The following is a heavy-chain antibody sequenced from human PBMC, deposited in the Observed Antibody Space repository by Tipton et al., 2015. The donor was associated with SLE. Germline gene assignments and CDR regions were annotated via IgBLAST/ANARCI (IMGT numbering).Heavy chain of an antibody. CDR3: AREHFYESSGYYLGFYYFDD. CDR1: GGTFSAYA. V-gene: IGHV1-18*01. D-gene: IGHD3-22*01. J-gene: IGHJ4*02. CDR2: TRTFNGKT. Sequence: QSGAEVKKPGSSVKVSCKASGGTFSAYAISWVRQAPGQGLEWMGWTRTFNGKTNYSQNFQGRVTMTTDTSTSTAYMELRSLRSDDTAVYYCAREHFYESSGYYLGFYYFDDWGQGSLVTVSS.